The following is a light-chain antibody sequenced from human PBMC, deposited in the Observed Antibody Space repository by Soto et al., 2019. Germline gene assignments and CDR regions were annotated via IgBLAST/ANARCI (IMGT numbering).Light chain of an antibody. CDR3: QQGYTTPIT. J-gene: IGKJ5*01. CDR1: QSISSW. CDR2: TAS. Sequence: DIHMTESPSTLSAPVGDRVSITCRASQSISSWLAWYQQKPGRAPKLLIYTASSLQSGVPSRFSGSGSGTDFTLTISSLQPEDFATYHCQQGYTTPITFGQGTRLE. V-gene: IGKV1-39*01.